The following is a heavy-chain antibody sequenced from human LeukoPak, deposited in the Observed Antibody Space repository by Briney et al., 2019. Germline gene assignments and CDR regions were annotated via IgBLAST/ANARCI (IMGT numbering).Heavy chain of an antibody. D-gene: IGHD5-12*01. CDR1: GYTFTGYY. CDR2: INPNSGGT. V-gene: IGHV1-2*02. CDR3: ARGRYSGYERPVWYFDL. Sequence: GASVKVSCKASGYTFTGYYMHWVRQAPGQGLEWMGWINPNSGGTNYAQKFQGRVTMTRDTSISTAYMELSRLRSDDTAVYYCARGRYSGYERPVWYFDLRGRGTLVTVSS. J-gene: IGHJ2*01.